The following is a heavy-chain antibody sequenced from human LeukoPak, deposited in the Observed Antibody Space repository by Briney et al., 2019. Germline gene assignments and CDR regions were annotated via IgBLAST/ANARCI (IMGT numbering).Heavy chain of an antibody. V-gene: IGHV3-48*03. CDR1: GFRFNTYE. CDR3: ARDVGFNNGWPA. Sequence: GGSLRLSCAASGFRFNTYEMNWVRQAPGKGLEWIAYISVGGSDEDYADSVKGRFTISRDNAKNSLFLQMNSLRVEDTAVYYCARDVGFNNGWPAWGQGTLVAVSS. J-gene: IGHJ5*02. D-gene: IGHD6-19*01. CDR2: ISVGGSDE.